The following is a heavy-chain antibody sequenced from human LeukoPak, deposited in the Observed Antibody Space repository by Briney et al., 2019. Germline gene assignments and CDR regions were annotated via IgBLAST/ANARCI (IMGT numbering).Heavy chain of an antibody. V-gene: IGHV3-7*01. J-gene: IGHJ4*02. CDR1: GFTFGNYW. CDR3: ARDGGFFLFDY. CDR2: IKEDGSEA. Sequence: GGSLRLSCAASGFTFGNYWMTWVRQAPGKGLEWLAHIKEDGSEAAYVDSVRGRFTISRDNAKNSLYLQMSSLRDEDTAVYYCARDGGFFLFDYWGQGTLVSVSS. D-gene: IGHD3-16*01.